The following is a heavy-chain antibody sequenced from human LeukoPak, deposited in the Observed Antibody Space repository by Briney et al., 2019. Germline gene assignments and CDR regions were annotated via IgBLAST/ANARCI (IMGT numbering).Heavy chain of an antibody. CDR1: GFTFHDYW. CDR2: IKQDGSEK. Sequence: PGGSLRLSCRASGFTFHDYWMSWVRQAPGKGLEWVANIKQDGSEKYYVDSEKGRLTISRDNAKNSLYLQMNSLRAEDTAVYYCARGSTTSWRYYYYYYMDVWGKGTTVTVSS. V-gene: IGHV3-7*01. CDR3: ARGSTTSWRYYYYYYMDV. D-gene: IGHD2-2*01. J-gene: IGHJ6*03.